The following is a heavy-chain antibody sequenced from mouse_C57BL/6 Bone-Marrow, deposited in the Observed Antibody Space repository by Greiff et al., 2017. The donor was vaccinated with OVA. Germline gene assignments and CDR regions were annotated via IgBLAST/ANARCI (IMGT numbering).Heavy chain of an antibody. CDR3: TRREDGYYFYYAMDY. CDR2: IDPETGGT. D-gene: IGHD2-3*01. Sequence: QVHVKQSGAELVRPGASVTLSCKASGYTFTDYEMHWVKQTPVHGLEWIGAIDPETGGTAYNQKFKGKAILTADKSSSTAYMELRSLTSEDSAVYYCTRREDGYYFYYAMDYWGQGTSVTVSS. CDR1: GYTFTDYE. J-gene: IGHJ4*01. V-gene: IGHV1-15*01.